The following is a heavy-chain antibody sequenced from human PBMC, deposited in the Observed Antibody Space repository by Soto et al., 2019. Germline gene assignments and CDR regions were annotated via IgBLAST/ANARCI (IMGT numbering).Heavy chain of an antibody. Sequence: QVQLVESGGGVVQPGRSLRLSCAASGFTFSSYGMHWVRQAPGKGLEWVAVISYDGSNKYYAESVKGRFTISRDNSKNTLYLQMNSLRAEDTAVYYCAKAPYSSGWYAIDYWGQGTLVTVSS. CDR1: GFTFSSYG. J-gene: IGHJ4*02. V-gene: IGHV3-30*18. D-gene: IGHD6-19*01. CDR2: ISYDGSNK. CDR3: AKAPYSSGWYAIDY.